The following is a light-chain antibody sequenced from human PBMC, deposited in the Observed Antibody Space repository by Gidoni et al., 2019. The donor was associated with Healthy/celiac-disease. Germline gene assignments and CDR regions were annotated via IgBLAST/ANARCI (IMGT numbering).Light chain of an antibody. CDR1: QSVSSN. CDR2: GAS. J-gene: IGKJ2*01. CDR3: QQYNNWPPT. V-gene: IGKV3-15*01. Sequence: EIVMTQSPATLSVSPGERATLSCRASQSVSSNLAWYQQKPGQAPSLLIYGASTRATGIPARFSGSGSGTEFTLTISSLQSEDVAAYYCQQYNNWPPTFGQGTKLEIK.